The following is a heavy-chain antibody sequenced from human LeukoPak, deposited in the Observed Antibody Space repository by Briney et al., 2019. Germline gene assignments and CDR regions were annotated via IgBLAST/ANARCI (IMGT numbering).Heavy chain of an antibody. Sequence: GGSLRLSCAASGFTVRNNYMSWVRKAPGKGLERVANINKDGSETYYVDSVKGRFTISRDNAKNSLYLQMNSLRDDDTAVYYCTRDKGWQQFDSWGQGTLVTVSS. CDR3: TRDKGWQQFDS. D-gene: IGHD5-24*01. CDR2: INKDGSET. CDR1: GFTVRNNY. V-gene: IGHV3-7*01. J-gene: IGHJ4*02.